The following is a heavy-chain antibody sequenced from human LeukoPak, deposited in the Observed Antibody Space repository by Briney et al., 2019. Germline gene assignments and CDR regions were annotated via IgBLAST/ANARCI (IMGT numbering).Heavy chain of an antibody. CDR2: IYHSGNT. Sequence: PSETLSLTCTVSGGSTSSHYWSWVRQTPGKGLEWIGHIYHSGNTKYNSALKGRVTISDDASKNQFSLRLSSVTAADTAVYFCARGYDFWSGVMSDAFDIWGRGTKVTVSS. V-gene: IGHV4-59*11. CDR1: GGSTSSHY. CDR3: ARGYDFWSGVMSDAFDI. J-gene: IGHJ3*02. D-gene: IGHD3-3*01.